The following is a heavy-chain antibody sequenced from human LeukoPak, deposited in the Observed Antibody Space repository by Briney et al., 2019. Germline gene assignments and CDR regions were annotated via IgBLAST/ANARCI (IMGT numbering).Heavy chain of an antibody. CDR2: IIPIFGTA. CDR3: ASSYRITMVRGVEGFDY. V-gene: IGHV1-69*13. CDR1: GGTFSSYA. D-gene: IGHD3-10*01. Sequence: GASVKLSCKASGGTFSSYAISWVRQAPGQGLEWKGGIIPIFGTANYAQKFQGRDTITADESTSTAYMELSSLRSEDTAVYYCASSYRITMVRGVEGFDYWGQGTLVTVSS. J-gene: IGHJ4*02.